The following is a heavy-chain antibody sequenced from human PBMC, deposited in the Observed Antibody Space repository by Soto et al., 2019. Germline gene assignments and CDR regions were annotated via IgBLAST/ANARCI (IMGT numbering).Heavy chain of an antibody. CDR2: IYWDDDK. V-gene: IGHV2-5*02. J-gene: IGHJ5*02. D-gene: IGHD2-15*01. CDR3: AHSPYCSGGSCYSEKYSWFDP. CDR1: GFSLSTSGVG. Sequence: QITLKESGPTLVKPTQTLTLTCTFSGFSLSTSGVGVGWIRQPPGKALEWLALIYWDDDKRYSPSLKSRLTITKDTSKNQVVLTMTNMDPVDTATYYCAHSPYCSGGSCYSEKYSWFDPWGQGTLVTVSS.